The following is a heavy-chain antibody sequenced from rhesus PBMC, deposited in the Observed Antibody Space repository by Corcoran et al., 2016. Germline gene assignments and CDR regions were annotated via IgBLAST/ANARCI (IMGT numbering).Heavy chain of an antibody. J-gene: IGHJ4*01. CDR3: GRDLPGAFFDS. D-gene: IGHD2-39*01. V-gene: IGHV3-100*01. Sequence: EVQLVESGGGLVIAGGCLRLSCLACGFTFSGLYCHGARQAPGKGLEWVSYISERSDFKDYADSVKGRFTISRDNAKNSLFLQMNSLTPDDTGVYFCGRDLPGAFFDSWGQGVLVTVST. CDR1: GFTFSGLY. CDR2: ISERSDFK.